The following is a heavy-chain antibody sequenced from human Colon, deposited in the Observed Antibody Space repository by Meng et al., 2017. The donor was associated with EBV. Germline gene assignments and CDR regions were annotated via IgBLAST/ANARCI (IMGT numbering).Heavy chain of an antibody. CDR3: ARDDASEFD. CDR2: INGDGSGT. CDR1: GFSFSGYW. V-gene: IGHV3-74*03. J-gene: IGHJ4*02. D-gene: IGHD3-10*01. Sequence: DVQLVESGGGLVHPGGSLRLSCAASGFSFSGYWMHWVRQAPGKGLAWVSRINGDGSGTTYADSVKGRFSISRDNAKNTLYLQMNSLRAEDTATYYCARDDASEFDWGQGTLVTVSS.